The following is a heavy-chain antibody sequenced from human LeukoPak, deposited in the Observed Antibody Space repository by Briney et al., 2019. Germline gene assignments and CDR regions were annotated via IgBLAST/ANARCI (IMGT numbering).Heavy chain of an antibody. V-gene: IGHV4-34*01. CDR3: AGTYYYDSSGYYYYSL. CDR2: INHAGST. J-gene: IGHJ4*02. D-gene: IGHD3-22*01. Sequence: TSETLSLTCAVYGGSFSGYYWTWIRQPPGKELEWIGEINHAGSTNYNPSLESRATVSVDTSKNQFSLKLSSVTAADTAVYYCAGTYYYDSSGYYYYSLWGQGTLVTVSS. CDR1: GGSFSGYY.